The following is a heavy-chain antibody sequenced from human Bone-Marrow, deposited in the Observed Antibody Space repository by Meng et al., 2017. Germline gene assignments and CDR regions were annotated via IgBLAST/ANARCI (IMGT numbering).Heavy chain of an antibody. CDR2: IYYSGST. Sequence: QVQLQQWGAGLLTPSETLSLACAVYGGSFSGYYWSWIRQPPGKGLEWIGYIYYSGSTYYNPSLKSRVTISVDTSKNQFSLKLSSVTAADTAVYYCARERRQYYYDSSGYLDWGQGTMVTVSS. CDR1: GGSFSGYY. V-gene: IGHV4-34*01. J-gene: IGHJ3*01. D-gene: IGHD3-22*01. CDR3: ARERRQYYYDSSGYLD.